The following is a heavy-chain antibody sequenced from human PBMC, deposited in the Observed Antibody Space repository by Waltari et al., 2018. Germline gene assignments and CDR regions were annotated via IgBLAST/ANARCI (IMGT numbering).Heavy chain of an antibody. Sequence: QVQMVQSGAEVKRPGASLKVSCKASGYNFIHFYVHWMRQAPGQGLEWLGWIFPQNGGTSYAPKFQGRLTLTRDTSITTLYMELDSLTSDDTALYFCARENWHYDSWGQGTQVTVSS. CDR1: GYNFIHFY. J-gene: IGHJ5*01. D-gene: IGHD1-7*01. V-gene: IGHV1-2*02. CDR2: IFPQNGGT. CDR3: ARENWHYDS.